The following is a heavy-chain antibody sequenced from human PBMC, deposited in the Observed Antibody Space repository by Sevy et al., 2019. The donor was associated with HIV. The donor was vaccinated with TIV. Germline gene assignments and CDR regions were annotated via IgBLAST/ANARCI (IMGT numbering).Heavy chain of an antibody. V-gene: IGHV3-30*02. Sequence: GSLRLSCAASGFTFSSYVMHWVRQAPGKGLEWVALIWYDGTIKDYADSVKGRFTISRDNSKDTLLLQMNSLTPEDTAVYYCAEGAGYCGGDCYSIDYWGQGALVTVSS. CDR1: GFTFSSYV. D-gene: IGHD2-21*02. CDR3: AEGAGYCGGDCYSIDY. CDR2: IWYDGTIK. J-gene: IGHJ4*02.